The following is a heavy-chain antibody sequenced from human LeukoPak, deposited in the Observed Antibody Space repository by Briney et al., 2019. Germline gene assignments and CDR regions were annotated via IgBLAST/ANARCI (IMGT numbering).Heavy chain of an antibody. D-gene: IGHD3-10*01. CDR3: ARGLLWFGPRYYYYYMDV. Sequence: PSETLSLTCTVSGGSISSYYWSWIRQPAGKGLEWIGRICTSGSTNYNPSLKSRVTMSVDTSKNQFSLKLSSVTAADTAVYYCARGLLWFGPRYYYYYMDVWGKGTTVTVSS. J-gene: IGHJ6*03. CDR1: GGSISSYY. CDR2: ICTSGST. V-gene: IGHV4-4*07.